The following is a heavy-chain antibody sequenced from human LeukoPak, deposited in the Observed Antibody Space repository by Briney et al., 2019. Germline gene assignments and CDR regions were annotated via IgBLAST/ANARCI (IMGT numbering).Heavy chain of an antibody. CDR3: AKVGDYGDYVIVRNYYYYYMDV. CDR2: ISGSGGST. CDR1: GFTFSSYA. J-gene: IGHJ6*03. V-gene: IGHV3-23*01. Sequence: GGSLRLSCAASGFTFSSYAMSWVRQAPGKGLEWVSAISGSGGSTHYADSVKGRFTISRDNSKNTLYLQMNSLRAEDTAVYYCAKVGDYGDYVIVRNYYYYYMDVWGKGTTVTVSS. D-gene: IGHD4-17*01.